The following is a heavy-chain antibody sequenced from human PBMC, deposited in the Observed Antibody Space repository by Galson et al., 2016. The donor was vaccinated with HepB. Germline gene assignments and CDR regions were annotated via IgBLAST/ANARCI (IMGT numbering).Heavy chain of an antibody. Sequence: SLRLSCAASGFTFSEDYMAWIRQAPGKGLEWVSYISSDDYSIYYADSVKGRFTISRDNAKNSLYLQMNSLRADDTAVYYCATVTPLDYFDFWGQGTPVTVSS. D-gene: IGHD5-18*01. CDR1: GFTFSEDY. J-gene: IGHJ4*02. CDR2: ISSDDYSI. CDR3: ATVTPLDYFDF. V-gene: IGHV3-11*01.